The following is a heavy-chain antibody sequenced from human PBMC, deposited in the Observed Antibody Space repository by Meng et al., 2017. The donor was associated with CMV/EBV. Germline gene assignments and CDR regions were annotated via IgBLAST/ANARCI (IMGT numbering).Heavy chain of an antibody. Sequence: SETLSLTCTVSGGSVSSGSYYWGWIRQPPGKGLEWIGYIYYSGSTNYNPSLKSRVTISVDTSKNQFSLKLSSVTAADTAVYYCASEIGLRWKLFDYWGQGTLVTVSS. CDR3: ASEIGLRWKLFDY. CDR2: IYYSGST. J-gene: IGHJ4*02. V-gene: IGHV4-61*01. D-gene: IGHD4-23*01. CDR1: GGSVSSGSYY.